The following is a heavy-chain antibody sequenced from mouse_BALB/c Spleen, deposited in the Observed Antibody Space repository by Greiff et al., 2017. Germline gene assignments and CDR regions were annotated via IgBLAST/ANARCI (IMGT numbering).Heavy chain of an antibody. CDR1: GYSITSGYY. J-gene: IGHJ1*01. CDR2: ISYDGSN. CDR3: ARGGVTTATACYFDV. V-gene: IGHV3-6*02. Sequence: EVKLEESGPGLVKPSQSLSLTCSVTGYSITSGYYWNWIRQFPGNKLEWMGYISYDGSNNYNPSLKNRISITRDTSKNQFFLKLNSVTTEDTATYYCARGGVTTATACYFDVWGAGTTVTVSS. D-gene: IGHD1-2*01.